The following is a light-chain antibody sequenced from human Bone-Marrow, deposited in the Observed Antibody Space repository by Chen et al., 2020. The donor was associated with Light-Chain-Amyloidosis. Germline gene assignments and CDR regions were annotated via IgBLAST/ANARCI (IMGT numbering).Light chain of an antibody. CDR3: QQYYSTPYT. V-gene: IGKV4-1*01. J-gene: IGKJ2*01. CDR2: WAA. Sequence: DIVMTQSPDSLAVSLGERATTTCKSSQSVLYISNNKNYLAWYQQNPGQPPKLLIYWAATRESGVPDRCSVSGSVTDFTLTISSLQAEDVAVYYCQQYYSTPYTFGQGTNLEIK. CDR1: QSVLYISNNKNY.